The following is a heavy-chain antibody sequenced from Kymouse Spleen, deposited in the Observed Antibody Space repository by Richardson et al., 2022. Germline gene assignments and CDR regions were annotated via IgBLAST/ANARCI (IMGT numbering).Heavy chain of an antibody. CDR2: INHSGST. J-gene: IGHJ5*02. Sequence: QVQLQQWGAGLLKPSETLSLTCAVYGGSFSGYYWSWIRQPPGKGLEWIGEINHSGSTNYNPSLKSRVTISVDTSKNQFSLKLSSVTAADTAVYYCARRGPITMVRGVIGWFDPWGQGTLVTVSS. D-gene: IGHD3-10*01. CDR1: GGSFSGYY. CDR3: ARRGPITMVRGVIGWFDP. V-gene: IGHV4-34*01.